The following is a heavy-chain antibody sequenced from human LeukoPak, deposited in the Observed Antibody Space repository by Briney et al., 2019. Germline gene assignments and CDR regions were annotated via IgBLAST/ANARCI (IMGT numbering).Heavy chain of an antibody. D-gene: IGHD1-1*01. CDR1: GVSISRFY. V-gene: IGHV4-4*09. J-gene: IGHJ4*02. CDR2: IYSGVPT. Sequence: SETLSLTCTTSGVSISRFYWSWVRQPPGKGLEWIGNIYSGVPTYFNPSLKSRVIISVDASKNQFSLNLTSVTAADTAMYYCVQTTGWPGFDYWGQGFLFTVSS. CDR3: VQTTGWPGFDY.